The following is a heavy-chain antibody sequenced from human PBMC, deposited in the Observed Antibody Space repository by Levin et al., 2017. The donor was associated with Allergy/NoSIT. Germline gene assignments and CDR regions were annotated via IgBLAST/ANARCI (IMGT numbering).Heavy chain of an antibody. CDR3: ARSPLYSGYGVDYCDY. CDR1: GYSFTNYA. Sequence: GASVKVSCKASGYSFTNYAIHWVRQAPGQGLEWMGWINADRGNVQFSQRFQGRFTITRDTSATTAYMELSSLRSGDTAVYYCARSPLYSGYGVDYCDYWGQGTLVTVSS. J-gene: IGHJ4*02. CDR2: INADRGNV. D-gene: IGHD5-12*01. V-gene: IGHV1-3*01.